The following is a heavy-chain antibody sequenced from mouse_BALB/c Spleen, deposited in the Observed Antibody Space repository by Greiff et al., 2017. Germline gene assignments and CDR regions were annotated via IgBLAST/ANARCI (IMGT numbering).Heavy chain of an antibody. CDR2: INPSSGYT. V-gene: IGHV1-4*01. CDR3: ARYYDNPRGLWYCDV. J-gene: IGHJ1*01. D-gene: IGHD2-1*01. CDR1: GYTFTSYT. Sequence: VQLQQSGAELARPGASVKMSCKASGYTFTSYTMHWVKQRPGQGLEWIGYINPSSGYTNYNHKFKDKATLAADKSSSTAYMQLSSLTSEDSAVYYCARYYDNPRGLWYCDVWGAGTTVTVSS.